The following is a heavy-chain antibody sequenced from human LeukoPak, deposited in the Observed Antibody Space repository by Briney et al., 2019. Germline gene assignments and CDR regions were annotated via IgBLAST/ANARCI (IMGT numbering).Heavy chain of an antibody. J-gene: IGHJ4*02. CDR2: IYYSGST. CDR1: GASISSGGYY. Sequence: SETLSLTCTVSGASISSGGYYWTWIRHHPGKGLEWIGYIYYSGSTYNPSLKSRVIISVDTSKNQFSLKLSSVTAADTAVYYCATRSSWYGPFWYWGQGTLVTVSS. V-gene: IGHV4-31*03. CDR3: ATRSSWYGPFWY. D-gene: IGHD6-13*01.